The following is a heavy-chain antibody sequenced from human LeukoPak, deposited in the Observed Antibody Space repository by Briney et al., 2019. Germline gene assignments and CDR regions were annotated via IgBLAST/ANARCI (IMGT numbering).Heavy chain of an antibody. D-gene: IGHD2-8*02. Sequence: ASVKVSCKASGYTFTSYGISWVRQAPGQGLEWMGWIGAQSGNTNYARKFQGRLTVTTDTSTNTAYMELRSLTPGDTAMYYCARGLGYCTGTACYSVPFDMWGQGTTVTVSS. CDR1: GYTFTSYG. CDR3: ARGLGYCTGTACYSVPFDM. V-gene: IGHV1-18*01. J-gene: IGHJ3*02. CDR2: IGAQSGNT.